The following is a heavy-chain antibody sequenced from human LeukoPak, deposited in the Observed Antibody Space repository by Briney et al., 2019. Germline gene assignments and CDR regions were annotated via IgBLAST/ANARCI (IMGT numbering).Heavy chain of an antibody. V-gene: IGHV1-18*01. D-gene: IGHD3/OR15-3a*01. Sequence: ASVKVSCKASGYTFTNGGITWLRQAPGQGLERVGYISTYNGNTDYAQKFQDRVTLTTDTSTSTAYMELRSLRSDDTAVYFCARTYDPSTGYYFDYWGQGTLVTVSS. CDR1: GYTFTNGG. CDR3: ARTYDPSTGYYFDY. J-gene: IGHJ4*02. CDR2: ISTYNGNT.